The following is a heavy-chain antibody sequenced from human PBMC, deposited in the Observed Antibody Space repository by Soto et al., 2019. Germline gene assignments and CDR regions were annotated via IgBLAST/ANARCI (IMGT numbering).Heavy chain of an antibody. CDR1: GYSFATSG. Sequence: QVKLVQSGTEVKKPGASIKVSCKASGYSFATSGMTWVRQAPGQGLEWVGWISAYNGNTNYDQNLQDRVTMTTDPSTSTAYLELRNLRSDDSAVYYCARASQYYDASGYANWGQGTLVTVSS. J-gene: IGHJ4*02. D-gene: IGHD3-22*01. CDR3: ARASQYYDASGYAN. V-gene: IGHV1-18*01. CDR2: ISAYNGNT.